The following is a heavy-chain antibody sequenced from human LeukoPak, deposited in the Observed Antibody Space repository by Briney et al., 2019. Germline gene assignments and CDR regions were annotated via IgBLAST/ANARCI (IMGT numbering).Heavy chain of an antibody. CDR1: GFNFNTYT. V-gene: IGHV3-23*01. D-gene: IGHD1-1*01. CDR3: ARDRSTDAISEY. CDR2: ITGGHGAT. Sequence: GGSLRLSCSASGFNFNTYTLTWVRQAPGKRPEWLSAITGGHGATYYADSVTGRFTISRDYSRNTVYLHMSALRAEDTAVYYCARDRSTDAISEYWGQGTLAAVSS. J-gene: IGHJ4*02.